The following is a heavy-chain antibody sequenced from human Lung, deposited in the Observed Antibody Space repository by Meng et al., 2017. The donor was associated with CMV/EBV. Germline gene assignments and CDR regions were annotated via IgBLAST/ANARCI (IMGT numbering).Heavy chain of an antibody. CDR3: ARGAYYFDTSGLFDY. J-gene: IGHJ4*02. CDR1: GGSFSGYY. CDR2: INHSGDT. Sequence: LXCAVYGGSFSGYYWSWIRQPPGEGLEWIGEINHSGDTNYNPSLKSRVTISVDTSKNQFSLKLSSVTAADTAVYYCARGAYYFDTSGLFDYLGRGXLVTVSS. D-gene: IGHD3-22*01. V-gene: IGHV4-34*01.